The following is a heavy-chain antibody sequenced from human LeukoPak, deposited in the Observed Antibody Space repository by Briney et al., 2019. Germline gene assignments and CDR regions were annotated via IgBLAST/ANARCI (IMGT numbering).Heavy chain of an antibody. CDR1: GFTFSSAW. Sequence: PGWSLRLSCAASGFTFSSAWMTWVRQAPGKGLEWVATIKDDGSDKYYVDSVKGRFTISRDNAKKSLWLQMNSLRVEDTAMYYCADLGSRDWGQGTLVTVSS. CDR2: IKDDGSDK. V-gene: IGHV3-7*01. D-gene: IGHD3-16*01. CDR3: ADLGSRD. J-gene: IGHJ4*02.